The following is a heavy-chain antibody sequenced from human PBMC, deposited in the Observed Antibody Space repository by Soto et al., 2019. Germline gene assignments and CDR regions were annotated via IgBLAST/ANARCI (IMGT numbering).Heavy chain of an antibody. CDR2: IIPIFRTP. J-gene: IGHJ6*02. V-gene: IGHV1-69*12. CDR1: GDTFDTFA. Sequence: QVQLVQSGAEVVKPGSSVKVSCKASGDTFDTFAISWVRQAPGQGLEWMGGIIPIFRTPDYGQKFQGRVTITADESTSTAYMELSSLRSEDTAVYYCARDKDRERLGGNYSYTLDVWGQGTTVTVSS. D-gene: IGHD1-1*01. CDR3: ARDKDRERLGGNYSYTLDV.